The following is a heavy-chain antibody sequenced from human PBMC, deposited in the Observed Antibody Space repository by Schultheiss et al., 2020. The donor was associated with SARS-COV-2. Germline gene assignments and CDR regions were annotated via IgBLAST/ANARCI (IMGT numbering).Heavy chain of an antibody. CDR3: ASEPAYDFWSGYPIDD. Sequence: GGSLRLSCAASGFTFSGSGMHWVRQATGKGLEWVSRINSDGSSTSYADSVKGRFTISRDNAKNSLYLQMNSLRAEDTAVYYCASEPAYDFWSGYPIDDWGQGTLVTVSS. CDR2: INSDGSST. J-gene: IGHJ4*02. CDR1: GFTFSGSG. V-gene: IGHV3-74*01. D-gene: IGHD3-3*01.